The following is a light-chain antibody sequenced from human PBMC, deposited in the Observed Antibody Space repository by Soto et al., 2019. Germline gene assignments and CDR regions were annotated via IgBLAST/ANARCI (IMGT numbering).Light chain of an antibody. V-gene: IGKV3-11*01. Sequence: EIVLTQSPATLSLSPGERATLSCRASQSVSYHMAWYQQKPGQAPRLLISDASNRATGIPARFSGSGSGTDFTLTIRSLDPEDSAVYYCQQRNNWPPVTFGGGTKVEIK. CDR3: QQRNNWPPVT. CDR2: DAS. J-gene: IGKJ4*01. CDR1: QSVSYH.